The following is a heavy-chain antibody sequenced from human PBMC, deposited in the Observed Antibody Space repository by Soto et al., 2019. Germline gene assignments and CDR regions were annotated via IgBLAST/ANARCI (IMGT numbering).Heavy chain of an antibody. D-gene: IGHD2-15*01. CDR2: IKSKTDGGTT. CDR1: GFTFSNAW. Sequence: EVQLVESGGGLVKPGGSLRLSCAASGFTFSNAWMNWVRQAPGKGLEWVGRIKSKTDGGTTDYAAPVKGRFTISRDDSKNTLYLQMNSLKTEDTAVYYCTTDMEDVVVVVDADDAFDIWGQGTMVTVSS. V-gene: IGHV3-15*07. CDR3: TTDMEDVVVVVDADDAFDI. J-gene: IGHJ3*02.